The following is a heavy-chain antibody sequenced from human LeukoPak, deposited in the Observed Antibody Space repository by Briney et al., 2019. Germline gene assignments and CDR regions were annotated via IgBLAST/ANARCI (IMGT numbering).Heavy chain of an antibody. Sequence: GASVKVSCKASGYTFTSYYMHWVRQAPGQGLEWMGRINPRIGDTNSARTFQGRVTMTRDTSISTAYMDLNRLTSDDTAVYYCARGAWDYDGKDYWGQGTLVTVSS. CDR1: GYTFTSYY. CDR2: INPRIGDT. D-gene: IGHD1-7*01. V-gene: IGHV1-2*06. J-gene: IGHJ4*02. CDR3: ARGAWDYDGKDY.